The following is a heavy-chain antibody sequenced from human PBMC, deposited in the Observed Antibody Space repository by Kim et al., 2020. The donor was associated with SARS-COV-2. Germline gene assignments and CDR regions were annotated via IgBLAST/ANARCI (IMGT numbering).Heavy chain of an antibody. V-gene: IGHV5-51*01. J-gene: IGHJ3*02. Sequence: GESLKISCKGSGYSFTSYCIGWVRQMPGKGLEWMGIIYPGDSDTRYCPSFQGQVTISADKSISTAYLQWSSLKASDTAMYYCAISSPPFWSGSLDVFDIWGQGTMVTVSS. CDR3: AISSPPFWSGSLDVFDI. CDR1: GYSFTSYC. CDR2: IYPGDSDT. D-gene: IGHD3-3*01.